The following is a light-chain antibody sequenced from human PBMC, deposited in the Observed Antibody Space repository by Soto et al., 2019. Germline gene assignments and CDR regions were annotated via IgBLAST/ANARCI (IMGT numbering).Light chain of an antibody. CDR2: YDD. Sequence: QSVLTQPPSVSEAPRRRVTISCSGSSSNIGNNAVNWYQQLPGQAPKIVIYYDDLLTSGVSDRFSGSKSGISASLAISDLQSDDEADYYCAAWDDSLNAYVFGPGTKLTVL. V-gene: IGLV1-36*01. CDR3: AAWDDSLNAYV. J-gene: IGLJ1*01. CDR1: SSNIGNNA.